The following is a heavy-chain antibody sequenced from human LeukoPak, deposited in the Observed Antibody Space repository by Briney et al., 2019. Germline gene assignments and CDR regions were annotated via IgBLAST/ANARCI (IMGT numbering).Heavy chain of an antibody. J-gene: IGHJ4*02. CDR1: GFTFIDSG. CDR3: ARATSSPGYFDL. Sequence: PGGSLRLACAASGFTFIDSGMNWVRQAPGKGLEWLAFIRYDGTNEYFADSVKGRFTISRDNSQKKVFLQMNNLRPEDTALYYCARATSSPGYFDLWGPGTQVTVSS. V-gene: IGHV3-30*02. D-gene: IGHD3-10*01. CDR2: IRYDGTNE.